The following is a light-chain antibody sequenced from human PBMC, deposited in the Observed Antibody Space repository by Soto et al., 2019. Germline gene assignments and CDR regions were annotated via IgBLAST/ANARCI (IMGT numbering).Light chain of an antibody. Sequence: QSALTQPASVSGSPGQSITISCTGTNSDVGSHNFVSWYQQYPGTAPKLLIYEASKRPSGLSNRFSGSKSGNTASLTIAGLQAEDEADYYCCSLTNGATWVFGGGTKLTVL. CDR3: CSLTNGATWV. V-gene: IGLV2-23*01. CDR1: NSDVGSHNF. CDR2: EAS. J-gene: IGLJ3*02.